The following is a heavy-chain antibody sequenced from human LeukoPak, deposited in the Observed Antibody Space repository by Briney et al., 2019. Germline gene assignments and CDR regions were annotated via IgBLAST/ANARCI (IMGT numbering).Heavy chain of an antibody. D-gene: IGHD2-2*01. V-gene: IGHV3-7*05. CDR2: IKQDGSEK. Sequence: GGSLRLSCAASGFTFSSYWMSWVRQAPGKGREWVANIKQDGSEKYYVDSVKGRFTISRDNAKNSLYLQMNSLRAEDTAVYYCARDQRYCSSSSCPWEPFDYWGQGTLVTVSS. CDR3: ARDQRYCSSSSCPWEPFDY. CDR1: GFTFSSYW. J-gene: IGHJ4*02.